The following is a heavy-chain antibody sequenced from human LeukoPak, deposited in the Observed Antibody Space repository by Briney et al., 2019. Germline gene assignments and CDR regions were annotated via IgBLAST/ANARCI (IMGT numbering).Heavy chain of an antibody. CDR2: IKQDGSEK. CDR3: ARKGSRRPSPEGV. J-gene: IGHJ4*02. D-gene: IGHD1-14*01. CDR1: GFILSNHW. V-gene: IGHV3-7*03. Sequence: PGGPLRLSCAASGFILSNHWMSWVRQAPGKGLEWVADIKQDGSEKYYVDSVKGRFTISRDNAKNSLYLQMNSLRAEDTAIYYCARKGSRRPSPEGVWGQGTLVTVSS.